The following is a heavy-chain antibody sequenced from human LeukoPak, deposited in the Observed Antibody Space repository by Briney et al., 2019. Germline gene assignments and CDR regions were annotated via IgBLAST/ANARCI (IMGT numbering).Heavy chain of an antibody. J-gene: IGHJ4*02. V-gene: IGHV3-23*01. D-gene: IGHD2-21*02. CDR1: GFTFQNYA. CDR2: ISGSGPST. CDR3: AKEIVVVTAIRYFDY. Sequence: PGGSLRLSCAASGFTFQNYAMSWVRQAPGKGLEWASSISGSGPSTDYADSVKGRFTISRDNSKNTLYLQMNSLRAEDTAVYYCAKEIVVVTAIRYFDYWGQGTLVTVSS.